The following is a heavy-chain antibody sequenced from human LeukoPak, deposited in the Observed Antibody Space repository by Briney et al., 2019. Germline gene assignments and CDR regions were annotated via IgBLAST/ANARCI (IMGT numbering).Heavy chain of an antibody. J-gene: IGHJ4*02. CDR3: ARQRGGYGYSY. CDR1: GFTFSAYW. Sequence: GGSLGLSCAASGFTFSAYWMSWVRQAPGKGLEWVANIKQDGSEKYYVDSVKGRFTISRDNAKNSLYLQMNSRRAEDTAVYYCARQRGGYGYSYWGQGTLVTVSS. V-gene: IGHV3-7*01. CDR2: IKQDGSEK. D-gene: IGHD5-18*01.